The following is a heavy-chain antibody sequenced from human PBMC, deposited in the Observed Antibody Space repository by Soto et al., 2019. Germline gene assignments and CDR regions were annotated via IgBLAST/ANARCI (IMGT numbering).Heavy chain of an antibody. CDR2: ISYSGNT. Sequence: PSETLSLTCTVSGGSISSGHYYWSWIRQPPGKDLEWIGFISYSGNTYYSASLKSRVTISVDTSKNQFSLNLSFVTAADTALYYCATMGTPATGLFYFDNWGQGTLVT. V-gene: IGHV4-30-4*01. J-gene: IGHJ4*02. CDR1: GGSISSGHYY. D-gene: IGHD1-7*01. CDR3: ATMGTPATGLFYFDN.